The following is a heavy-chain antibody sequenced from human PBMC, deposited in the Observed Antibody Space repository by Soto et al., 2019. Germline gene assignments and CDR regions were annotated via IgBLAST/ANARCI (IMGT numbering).Heavy chain of an antibody. CDR1: GGSISSGGYS. J-gene: IGHJ4*02. V-gene: IGHV4-30-2*01. CDR2: IYHSGST. CDR3: ARGGGSYYYFDY. D-gene: IGHD1-26*01. Sequence: QLQLQESGSGLVKPSQTLSLTCADSGGSISSGGYSWSWIRQPPGKGLEWIGYIYHSGSTYYNPSLKSRVTISVDRSKNQFSLKLSSVTAADTAVYYCARGGGSYYYFDYWGQGTLVTVSS.